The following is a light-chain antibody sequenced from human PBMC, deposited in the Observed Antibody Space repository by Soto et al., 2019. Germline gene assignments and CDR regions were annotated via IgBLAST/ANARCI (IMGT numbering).Light chain of an antibody. CDR3: SSYTSSNTLV. CDR2: DVS. Sequence: QSALTQPASVSGSPGQLITISCTGTSSDIGSYDFVSWYQQHPGKAPELMISDVSNRPSGVSNRFSGSKSGNTASLTISGLQAEDEADYYCSSYTSSNTLVFGGGTKLTVL. CDR1: SSDIGSYDF. J-gene: IGLJ2*01. V-gene: IGLV2-14*03.